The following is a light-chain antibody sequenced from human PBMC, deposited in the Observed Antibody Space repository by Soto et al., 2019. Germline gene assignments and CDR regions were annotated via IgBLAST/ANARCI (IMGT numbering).Light chain of an antibody. Sequence: QLTQSPSSLSASVGDRVTITCRASQDISVYLAWYQQKPGKAPKLLIYGASTLQSGVPSRFSGSGSGTDFTLPISSLHPEDFASYYCQQVNTHSYPFGQGTKVDIK. CDR3: QQVNTHSYP. V-gene: IGKV1-9*01. J-gene: IGKJ2*01. CDR1: QDISVY. CDR2: GAS.